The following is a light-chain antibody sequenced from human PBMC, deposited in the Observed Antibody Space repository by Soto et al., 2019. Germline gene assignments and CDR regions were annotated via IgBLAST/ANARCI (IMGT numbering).Light chain of an antibody. V-gene: IGKV3-20*01. CDR1: QTVSSY. Sequence: EIVLTQSPATLSLSPGERATLSCRASQTVSSYLLWYQQKRGQAPRLLIYGSYSRATGIPDRFSGSGSGTDFTLTISRLEPEDFAVYYCQQYGSLITFGQGTRLEI. CDR3: QQYGSLIT. CDR2: GSY. J-gene: IGKJ5*01.